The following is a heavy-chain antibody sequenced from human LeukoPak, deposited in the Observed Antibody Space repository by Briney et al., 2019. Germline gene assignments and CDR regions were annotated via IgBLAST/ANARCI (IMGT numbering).Heavy chain of an antibody. CDR2: ISAYNGNT. CDR3: ASFEFSSRSFDY. CDR1: GYTFTNYG. D-gene: IGHD6-6*01. V-gene: IGHV1-18*01. J-gene: IGHJ4*02. Sequence: ASVKVSCKASGYTFTNYGISWVRQAPGQGLEWMGWISAYNGNTNYAQKLQGRVTMTTDTSTSTAYMELRSLRSDDTAVYYCASFEFSSRSFDYWGQGTLVTVSS.